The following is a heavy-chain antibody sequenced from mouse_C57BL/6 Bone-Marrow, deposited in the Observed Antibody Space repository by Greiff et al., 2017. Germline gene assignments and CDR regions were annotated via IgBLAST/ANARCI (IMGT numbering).Heavy chain of an antibody. CDR2: IDPSDSYT. V-gene: IGHV1-59*01. Sequence: VQLQQPGAELVRPGTSVKLSCKASGYTFTSYWMHWVKQRPGQGLEWIGVIDPSDSYTNYNQKFKGKATLTVDTSSSTAYMQLSSLTSEVSAVDYCASWKVYYCSPAWFAYWGQGTLVTVSA. CDR1: GYTFTSYW. CDR3: ASWKVYYCSPAWFAY. D-gene: IGHD1-1*01. J-gene: IGHJ3*01.